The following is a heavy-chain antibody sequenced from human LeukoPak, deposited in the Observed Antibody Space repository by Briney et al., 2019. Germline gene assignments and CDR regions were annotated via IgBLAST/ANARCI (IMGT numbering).Heavy chain of an antibody. Sequence: SETLSLTCTVSGGSISSYYWSWIRQPPGKGLEWIGYIYYSGSTNYNPSLKSRVTISVDTSKNQFSLKLSSVTAADTAVYYCASSYYDSSGYYSGDYYFDYWGQGTLVTVSS. D-gene: IGHD3-22*01. V-gene: IGHV4-59*01. CDR2: IYYSGST. J-gene: IGHJ4*02. CDR3: ASSYYDSSGYYSGDYYFDY. CDR1: GGSISSYY.